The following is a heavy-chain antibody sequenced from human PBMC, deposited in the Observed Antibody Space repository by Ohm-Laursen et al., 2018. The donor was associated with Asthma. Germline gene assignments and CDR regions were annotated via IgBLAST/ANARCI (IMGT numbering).Heavy chain of an antibody. J-gene: IGHJ1*01. V-gene: IGHV3-7*01. CDR3: ARIGPEWELPGREYSVHH. D-gene: IGHD1-26*01. CDR1: KFTFSNHW. Sequence: SLRLSCAASKFTFSNHWMNWVRQAPGKGLEWVANINPDGRETRHVDSVKGRFTISRDNAKNLVFLQMNDVRAEDTALYYCARIGPEWELPGREYSVHHWGQGTLVTVSS. CDR2: INPDGRET.